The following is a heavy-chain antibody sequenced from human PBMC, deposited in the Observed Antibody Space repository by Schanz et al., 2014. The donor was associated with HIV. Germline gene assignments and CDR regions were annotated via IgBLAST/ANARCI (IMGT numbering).Heavy chain of an antibody. CDR2: MNPNSGNT. CDR1: GYPFTNYD. Sequence: QVQLVQSGAEVKKPGASVRVSCKTSGYPFTNYDINWVRQATGQGLEWMGWMNPNSGNTGYAQKFQGRVTLTRNTSISTAYMELSSLTSEDTAVYYCARGARDCTNGVCGGYYFDYWGQGTLITVSS. J-gene: IGHJ4*02. D-gene: IGHD2-8*01. V-gene: IGHV1-8*01. CDR3: ARGARDCTNGVCGGYYFDY.